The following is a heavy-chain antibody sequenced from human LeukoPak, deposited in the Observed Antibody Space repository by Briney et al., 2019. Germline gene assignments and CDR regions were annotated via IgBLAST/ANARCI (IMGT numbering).Heavy chain of an antibody. Sequence: TSETLSLTCAVYGGSFSGYYWSWIRQPPGKGLEWIGSIYYSGSTYYNPSLKSRVTISVDTSKNQFSLKLSSVTAADTAVYYCAREGIAVAGGDYWGQGTLVTVSS. V-gene: IGHV4-34*01. CDR3: AREGIAVAGGDY. D-gene: IGHD6-19*01. CDR2: IYYSGST. J-gene: IGHJ4*02. CDR1: GGSFSGYY.